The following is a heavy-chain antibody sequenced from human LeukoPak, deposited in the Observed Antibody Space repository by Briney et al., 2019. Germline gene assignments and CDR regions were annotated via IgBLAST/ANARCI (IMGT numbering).Heavy chain of an antibody. CDR3: ATDPHSGSHQRTG. CDR2: FDPEDSET. V-gene: IGHV1-24*01. D-gene: IGHD1-26*01. Sequence: ASVKVSCKVSGYTLTELSMHWMRQAPGKGLEWMGGFDPEDSETIYAQKFQGRVTMTEDTSTDTAYMELSSLRSEDTAVYYCATDPHSGSHQRTGWGQGTLVTVSS. J-gene: IGHJ4*02. CDR1: GYTLTELS.